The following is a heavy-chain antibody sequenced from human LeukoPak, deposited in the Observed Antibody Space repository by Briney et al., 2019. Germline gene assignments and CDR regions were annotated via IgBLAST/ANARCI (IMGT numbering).Heavy chain of an antibody. J-gene: IGHJ4*02. CDR1: GFTFSNYW. CDR2: IKQDGREK. CDR3: ATLGGLSDY. D-gene: IGHD3-16*01. V-gene: IGHV3-7*01. Sequence: GGSLGLSCAASGFTFSNYWMTWVRQAPGKGMEWVANIKQDGREKYYVDSVKGRFTISRDNAKNSLYLQMNSLRADDTAVYYWATLGGLSDYWGQGTLVTVSS.